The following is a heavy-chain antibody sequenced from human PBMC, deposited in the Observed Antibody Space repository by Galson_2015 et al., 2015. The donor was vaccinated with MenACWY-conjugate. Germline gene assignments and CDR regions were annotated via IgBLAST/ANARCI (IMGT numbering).Heavy chain of an antibody. Sequence: SLRLSCAASGFTFSSYAMSWVRQAPGKGLEWVAVISSYGDNYYADPVKGRFTISRDNSKNTLYLQMNSLRAEDTAVYYCAKGLGGDYYYGMDVWGQGTTITVSS. CDR2: ISSYGDN. CDR3: AKGLGGDYYYGMDV. CDR1: GFTFSSYA. D-gene: IGHD3-10*01. V-gene: IGHV3-30*18. J-gene: IGHJ6*02.